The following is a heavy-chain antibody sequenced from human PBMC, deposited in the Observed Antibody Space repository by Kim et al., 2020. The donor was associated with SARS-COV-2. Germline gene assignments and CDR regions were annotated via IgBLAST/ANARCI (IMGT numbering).Heavy chain of an antibody. V-gene: IGHV1-8*01. Sequence: ASVKVSCKASGYTFTSYDINWVRQATGQGLEWMGWMNPNSGNTGYAQKFQGRVTMTRNTSISTAYMELSSLRSEDTAVYYCARALERITIFGVVIETPNWFDPWGQGTLVTVSS. CDR2: MNPNSGNT. CDR3: ARALERITIFGVVIETPNWFDP. J-gene: IGHJ5*02. D-gene: IGHD3-3*01. CDR1: GYTFTSYD.